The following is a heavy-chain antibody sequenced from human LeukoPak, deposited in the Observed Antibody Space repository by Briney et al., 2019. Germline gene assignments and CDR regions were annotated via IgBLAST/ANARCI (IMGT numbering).Heavy chain of an antibody. J-gene: IGHJ6*03. CDR1: GGSFSGHY. V-gene: IGHV4-34*01. D-gene: IGHD3-16*01. CDR2: VNDRGST. Sequence: SETLSLTCAVYGGSFSGHYWTWIRQPPGKGLQWIGEVNDRGSTNYNPALKSRLTISEDKSKKQFSLRLPSVTAADTAVYYCARGVVSGRFGDYYYYMDVWGKGTTVTVSS. CDR3: ARGVVSGRFGDYYYYMDV.